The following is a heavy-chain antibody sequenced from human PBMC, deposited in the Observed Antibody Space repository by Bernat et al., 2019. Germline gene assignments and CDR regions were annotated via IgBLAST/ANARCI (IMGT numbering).Heavy chain of an antibody. J-gene: IGHJ5*02. V-gene: IGHV3-21*05. CDR3: AGDPADSLTRNWFDP. CDR1: GFSFSDFS. D-gene: IGHD4-4*01. Sequence: VQLVESGGGLVKPGGSLRLSCAASGFSFSDFSMNWVRQAPGKGLEWLSYISRISSHIYYADSVKGRFTISRDNAKSTLYLQMNSLRADDTAVYYCAGDPADSLTRNWFDPWGQGTLVTVSS. CDR2: ISRISSHI.